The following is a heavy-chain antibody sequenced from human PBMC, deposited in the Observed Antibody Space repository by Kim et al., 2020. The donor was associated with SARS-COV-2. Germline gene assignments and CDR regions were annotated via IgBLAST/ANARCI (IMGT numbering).Heavy chain of an antibody. J-gene: IGHJ5*02. V-gene: IGHV5-51*01. CDR3: YSSSSDRGWFDP. D-gene: IGHD6-6*01. Sequence: RYSPSFQGQVTISADKSISTAYLQWSSLKASDTAVYYCYSSSSDRGWFDPWGQGTLLTVSS.